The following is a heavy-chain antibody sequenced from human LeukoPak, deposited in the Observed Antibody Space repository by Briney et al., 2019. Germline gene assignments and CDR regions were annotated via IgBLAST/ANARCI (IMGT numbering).Heavy chain of an antibody. V-gene: IGHV4-34*01. CDR1: GGSFSGYY. Sequence: SETPSLTCAVHGGSFSGYYWSWIRQPPGKGLEWIGEINHSGSTNYNPSLKSRVTISVDTSKNQFSLKLSSVTAADTAVYYCARGSSGWYGYYYYGMDVWGQGTTVTVSS. CDR3: ARGSSGWYGYYYYGMDV. J-gene: IGHJ6*02. CDR2: INHSGST. D-gene: IGHD6-19*01.